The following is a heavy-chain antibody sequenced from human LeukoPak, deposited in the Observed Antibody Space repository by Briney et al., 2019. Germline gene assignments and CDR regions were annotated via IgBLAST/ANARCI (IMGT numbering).Heavy chain of an antibody. CDR2: FDPEDGGT. CDR3: ATARVAMVRGVRRYYYDSSGSTGPDY. Sequence: GASVKVSCKVSGYTLTELSMHWVRQAPGKGLEWMGGFDPEDGGTIYAQKFQGRVTMTEDTSTDTAYMELSSLRSEDTAVYYCATARVAMVRGVRRYYYDSSGSTGPDYWGQGTLVTVSS. CDR1: GYTLTELS. D-gene: IGHD3-22*01. J-gene: IGHJ4*02. V-gene: IGHV1-24*01.